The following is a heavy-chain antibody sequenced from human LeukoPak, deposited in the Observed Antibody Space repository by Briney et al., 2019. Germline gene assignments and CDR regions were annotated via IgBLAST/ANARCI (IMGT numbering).Heavy chain of an antibody. CDR2: IYSGGST. V-gene: IGHV3-53*01. J-gene: IGHJ4*02. CDR1: GFTVSSNY. Sequence: GSLRLSCAASGFTVSSNYMSWVRQAPGKGLEWASVIYSGGSTYYADSVKGRFTISRDNSKNTLYLQMNSLRAEDTAVYYCARAAAPYYFDYWGQGTLVTVSS. CDR3: ARAAAPYYFDY. D-gene: IGHD2-2*01.